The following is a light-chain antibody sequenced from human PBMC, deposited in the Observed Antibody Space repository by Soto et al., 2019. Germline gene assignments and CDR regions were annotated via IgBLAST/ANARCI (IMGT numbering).Light chain of an antibody. CDR1: QSLLSSGGETY. Sequence: DIVMSQTPLSLSVTPGQPASISCRSSQSLLSSGGETYLFWYLQRPGQSPQLLIYEVSNRISAVPDRFSGSGSVTDFTLKISRVEAEDAGDYYCMQRTQLPLTFGQGTRMDVK. CDR2: EVS. CDR3: MQRTQLPLT. J-gene: IGKJ5*01. V-gene: IGKV2D-29*02.